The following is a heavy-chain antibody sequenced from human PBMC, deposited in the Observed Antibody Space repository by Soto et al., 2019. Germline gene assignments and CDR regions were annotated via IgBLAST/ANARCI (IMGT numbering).Heavy chain of an antibody. V-gene: IGHV3-48*02. CDR3: ASELGYSSSFDF. CDR2: ISSSSSTI. J-gene: IGHJ4*02. CDR1: GFTCSSYS. Sequence: PVGSLRLSCAASGFTCSSYSMNWVRQAPGKGLEWVSYISSSSSTIYYADSVKGRFTISRDNAKNSLYLQMNSLRDEDTAIYYCASELGYSSSFDFWGQGTLVTVSS. D-gene: IGHD6-13*01.